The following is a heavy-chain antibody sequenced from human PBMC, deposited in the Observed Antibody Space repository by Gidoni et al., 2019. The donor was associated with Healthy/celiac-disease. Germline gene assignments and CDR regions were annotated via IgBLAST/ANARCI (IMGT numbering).Heavy chain of an antibody. Sequence: VQLVQSGAEVKKPGASVKVSCKASGSTFTTYYMHWVRQAPGQGLEWMGIINPSGGSTSYAQKFQGRVTMTGDTSTSTVYMERSSLRSEDTAVYYCARGGVGATTGLPLYYFDYWGQGTLVTVSS. V-gene: IGHV1-46*01. CDR1: GSTFTTYY. D-gene: IGHD1-26*01. CDR3: ARGGVGATTGLPLYYFDY. CDR2: INPSGGST. J-gene: IGHJ4*02.